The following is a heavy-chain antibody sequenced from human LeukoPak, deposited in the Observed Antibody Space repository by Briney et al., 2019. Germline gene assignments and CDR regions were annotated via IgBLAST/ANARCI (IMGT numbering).Heavy chain of an antibody. J-gene: IGHJ3*02. CDR2: IKSKIDGGTP. V-gene: IGHV3-15*01. Sequence: GGSLRLSCAASGFTFSNAWMSWVRQVSGKGLEWVGRIKSKIDGGTPDYAAPVKGRIAISRDDSKNTLYLQMNSLKTDDTAVYYCATDSGHDYGDYRCAFDIWGQGTMVTVSS. CDR3: ATDSGHDYGDYRCAFDI. CDR1: GFTFSNAW. D-gene: IGHD4-17*01.